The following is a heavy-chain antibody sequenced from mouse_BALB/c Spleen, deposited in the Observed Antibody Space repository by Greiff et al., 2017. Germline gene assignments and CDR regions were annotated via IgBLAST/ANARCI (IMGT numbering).Heavy chain of an antibody. J-gene: IGHJ4*01. CDR3: ARWENPSAMDY. CDR1: GYAFSSYW. Sequence: VKLMESGAELVRPGSSVKISCKASGYAFSSYWMNWVKQRPAQGLEWIGQIYPGDGDTNYNGQFKGKATLTADKSSSTAYMQLSSLTSEDSAVHFCARWENPSAMDYWGQGTSVTVSS. CDR2: IYPGDGDT. D-gene: IGHD4-1*01. V-gene: IGHV1-80*01.